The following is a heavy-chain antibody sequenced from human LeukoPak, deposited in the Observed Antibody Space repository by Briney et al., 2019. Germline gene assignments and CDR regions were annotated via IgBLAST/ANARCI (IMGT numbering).Heavy chain of an antibody. CDR2: ISSSSSYI. D-gene: IGHD2-21*02. V-gene: IGHV3-21*01. CDR1: GFTFSSYS. Sequence: GGSLRLSCAASGFTFSSYSMNWVRQAPGKGLDWVSSISSSSSYIYYADSVKGRFTISRDNAKNSLYLQMNSLRAEDTAVYYCARGKGCGGDCYYYYYYGMDVWGQGTTVTVSS. J-gene: IGHJ6*02. CDR3: ARGKGCGGDCYYYYYYGMDV.